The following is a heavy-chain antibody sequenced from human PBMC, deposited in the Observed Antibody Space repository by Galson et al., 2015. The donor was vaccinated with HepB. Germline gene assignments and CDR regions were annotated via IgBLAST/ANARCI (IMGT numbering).Heavy chain of an antibody. Sequence: SLRLSCAVSGFTFSDYYMSWIRQAPGKGLEWLSYITNSGRSTSYADSVKVRFTISRDNAKNSLYLEMNSLRAEDTAVYYCARESRGNYFTFDYWGQGTLVTVSS. CDR3: ARESRGNYFTFDY. CDR2: ITNSGRST. J-gene: IGHJ4*02. V-gene: IGHV3-11*01. CDR1: GFTFSDYY. D-gene: IGHD2/OR15-2a*01.